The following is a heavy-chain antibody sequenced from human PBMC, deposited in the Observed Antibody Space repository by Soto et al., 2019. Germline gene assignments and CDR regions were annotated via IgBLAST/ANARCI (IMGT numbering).Heavy chain of an antibody. CDR2: ISTYNGSP. Sequence: QVQLVQSGPEVTKPGASVKVSCKASGYTFSSYGISWVRQAPGQGLEWMGWISTYNGSPNYAQKFQGRVTMTTDTSTSTAYMELRSLRSDDTAVFYCARAPLYSTSPKTAFDIWGQGTVVTVSS. CDR3: ARAPLYSTSPKTAFDI. J-gene: IGHJ3*02. V-gene: IGHV1-18*01. D-gene: IGHD6-6*01. CDR1: GYTFSSYG.